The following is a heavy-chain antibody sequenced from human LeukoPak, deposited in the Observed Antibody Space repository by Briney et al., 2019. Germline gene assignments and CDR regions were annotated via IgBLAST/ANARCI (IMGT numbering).Heavy chain of an antibody. CDR2: ISYDGSNK. J-gene: IGHJ4*02. CDR1: GFTFSSYG. Sequence: GRSLRLSCAASGFTFSSYGMHWVRQAPGKGLEWVAVISYDGSNKYYADSVKGRFTISRDNSKNTLYVQMNSLRAEDTAVYYCAKDQAYSGYDSGYWGQGTLVTVSS. D-gene: IGHD5-12*01. CDR3: AKDQAYSGYDSGY. V-gene: IGHV3-30*18.